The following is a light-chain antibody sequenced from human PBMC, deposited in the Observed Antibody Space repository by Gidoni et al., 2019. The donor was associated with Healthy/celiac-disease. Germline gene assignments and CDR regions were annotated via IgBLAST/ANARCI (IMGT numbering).Light chain of an antibody. CDR2: WAS. Sequence: DIVMTQSADSQAVSLGERATINCKSSQSVLYSSNNQNYLAWYQQKPGQPPKLLIYWASTRESGVPDRFSGSGSGTDFTLTISSLQAEDVAVYYCQQYYSTPLTFGGGTKVEIK. CDR3: QQYYSTPLT. J-gene: IGKJ4*01. CDR1: QSVLYSSNNQNY. V-gene: IGKV4-1*01.